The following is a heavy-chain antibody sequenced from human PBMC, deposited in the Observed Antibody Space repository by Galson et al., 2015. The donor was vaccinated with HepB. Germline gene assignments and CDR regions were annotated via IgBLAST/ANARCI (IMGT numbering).Heavy chain of an antibody. CDR1: GFTFSSYG. D-gene: IGHD2-2*01. V-gene: IGHV3-30*03. CDR2: ISYDGSNK. J-gene: IGHJ6*02. CDR3: ARDPSSRREYQLPYYYYGMDV. Sequence: SLRLSCAASGFTFSSYGMHWVRQAPGKGLEWVAVISYDGSNKYYADSVKGRFTISRDNSKNTLYLQMNSLRAEDTAVYYCARDPSSRREYQLPYYYYGMDVWGQGTTVTVSS.